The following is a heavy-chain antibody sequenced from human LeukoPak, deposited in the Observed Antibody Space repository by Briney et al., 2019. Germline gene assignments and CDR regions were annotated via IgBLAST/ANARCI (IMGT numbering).Heavy chain of an antibody. CDR3: AMATYDSSGYYMY. CDR2: INPNSGGT. V-gene: IGHV1-2*02. Sequence: ASVKVSCKASGYTFTGYYMHWVRQAPGQGLEWMGWINPNSGGTNYAQKFQGRVTMTRDTSISTAYMELSRLRSDDTAVYYCAMATYDSSGYYMYWGQGTPVTVSS. D-gene: IGHD3-22*01. CDR1: GYTFTGYY. J-gene: IGHJ4*02.